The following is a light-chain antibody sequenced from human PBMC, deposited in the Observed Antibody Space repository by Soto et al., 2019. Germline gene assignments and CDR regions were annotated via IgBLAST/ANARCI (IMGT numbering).Light chain of an antibody. J-gene: IGKJ4*01. CDR2: AAS. V-gene: IGKV1-12*01. CDR1: QSIYKW. Sequence: DIQMTQSPSSVSASIGDRVTISCRASQSIYKWLVWYQQKPGKAPKLLIYAASSLQSGVPSRFSGSGYGTDFTLTISSLQHEDFETYYCQQADSFPLSLSGGTKVDIK. CDR3: QQADSFPLS.